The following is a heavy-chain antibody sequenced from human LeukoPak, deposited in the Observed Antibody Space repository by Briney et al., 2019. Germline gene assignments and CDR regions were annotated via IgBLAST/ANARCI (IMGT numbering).Heavy chain of an antibody. CDR1: GGSISSYY. Sequence: SETLSLTCTVSGGSISSYYWSWIRQPPGKGLEWIGYIYYSGTTNYNPSLKSRVTISVDTSENQFSLKLSSVTAADTAVYYCVRRSSWSTYNYFDPRGQGTLVIVSS. CDR3: VRRSSWSTYNYFDP. D-gene: IGHD6-13*01. J-gene: IGHJ5*02. V-gene: IGHV4-59*08. CDR2: IYYSGTT.